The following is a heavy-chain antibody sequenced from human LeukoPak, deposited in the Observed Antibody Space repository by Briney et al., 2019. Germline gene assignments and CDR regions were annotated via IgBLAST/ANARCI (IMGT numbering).Heavy chain of an antibody. CDR1: GGSFSGYY. CDR2: INHSGST. V-gene: IGHV4-34*01. Sequence: SETLSLICAVYGGSFSGYYWSWIRQPPGKGLEWIGEINHSGSTNYNPSLKSRVTISVDTSKNQFSLKLSSVTAADTAVYYCASTVAGTAYWGQGTLVTVSS. CDR3: ASTVAGTAY. D-gene: IGHD6-19*01. J-gene: IGHJ4*02.